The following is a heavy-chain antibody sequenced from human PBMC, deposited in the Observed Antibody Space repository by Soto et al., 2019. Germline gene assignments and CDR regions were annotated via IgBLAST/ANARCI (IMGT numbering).Heavy chain of an antibody. CDR3: ATTQKGSCSYQDPSSPGVFDI. D-gene: IGHD3-10*01. CDR1: GFTFSSYG. CDR2: IWYDGSNK. J-gene: IGHJ3*02. Sequence: GGSLRLSCAASGFTFSSYGMHWVRQAPGKGLEWVAVIWYDGSNKYYADSVKGRFTISRDNSKNTLYLQMNSLRAEDTAVYYCATTQKGSCSYQDPSSPGVFDIWAQGTMVTGSS. V-gene: IGHV3-33*01.